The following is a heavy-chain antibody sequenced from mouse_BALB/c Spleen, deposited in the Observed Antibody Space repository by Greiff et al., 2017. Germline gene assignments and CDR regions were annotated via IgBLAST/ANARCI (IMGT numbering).Heavy chain of an antibody. V-gene: IGHV5-6-4*01. CDR2: ISSGGSYT. CDR1: GFTFSSYT. D-gene: IGHD1-1*01. J-gene: IGHJ4*01. CDR3: TKIITTVVADY. Sequence: EVHLVESGGGLVKPGGSLKLSCAASGFTFSSYTMSWVRQTPEKRLEWVATISSGGSYTYYPDSVKGRFTISRDNAKNTLYLQMSSLKSEDTAMYYCTKIITTVVADYWGQGTSVTVSS.